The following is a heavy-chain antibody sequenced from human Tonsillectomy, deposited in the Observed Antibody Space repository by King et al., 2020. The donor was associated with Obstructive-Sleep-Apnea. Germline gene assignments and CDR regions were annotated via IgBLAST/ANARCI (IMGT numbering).Heavy chain of an antibody. J-gene: IGHJ5*02. D-gene: IGHD6-13*01. CDR1: GGSFSGYY. CDR2: INHSGST. V-gene: IGHV4-34*01. CDR3: ARGGTTSSWYNWFDP. Sequence: VQLQQWGAGLLKPSETLSLTCAVYGGSFSGYYWSWIRQPPGKGLEWIGEINHSGSTNYNPPLKSPFTISVATSKNQFSLKLSSVTAADTAVYYCARGGTTSSWYNWFDPWGQGTLVTVSS.